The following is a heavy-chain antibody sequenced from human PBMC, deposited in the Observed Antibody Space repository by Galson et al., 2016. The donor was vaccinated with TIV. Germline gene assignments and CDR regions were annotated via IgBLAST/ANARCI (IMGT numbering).Heavy chain of an antibody. CDR2: ISAGGGRT. Sequence: SLRLSCAASGFTFSSFAMSWVRQAPGKGLEWVSRISAGGGRTDYTDSVKGPFTISRDNPKNTLYLQMSGLRADDTAVYFCAKMDSSGFDYVRRFDFWGQGTLATVSS. J-gene: IGHJ4*02. CDR1: GFTFSSFA. V-gene: IGHV3-23*01. D-gene: IGHD3-22*01. CDR3: AKMDSSGFDYVRRFDF.